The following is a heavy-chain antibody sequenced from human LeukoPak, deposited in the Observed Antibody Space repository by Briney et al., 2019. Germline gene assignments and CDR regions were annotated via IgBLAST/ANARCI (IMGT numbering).Heavy chain of an antibody. V-gene: IGHV3-7*01. CDR2: IKQDGSEK. CDR3: ARDDRLSYYDSSGYYYF. CDR1: GFTFSSRDW. J-gene: IGHJ4*02. D-gene: IGHD3-22*01. Sequence: SGGSLRLSCAASGFTFSSRDWMTWVRQAPGKGLEWVANIKQDGSEKNYVDSVKGRFTISRDNAKNSLYLQMNSLRAEDTAVYYCARDDRLSYYDSSGYYYFWGQGTLVTVSS.